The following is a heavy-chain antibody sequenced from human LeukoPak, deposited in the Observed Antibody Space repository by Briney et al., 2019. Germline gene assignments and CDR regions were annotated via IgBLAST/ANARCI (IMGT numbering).Heavy chain of an antibody. J-gene: IGHJ6*04. CDR2: INPNSGGT. CDR1: GYTFTGYY. Sequence: ASVKVSCKASGYTFTGYYMHWVRQAPGQGLEWMGWINPNSGGTNYAQKFQVRGTMTRDTSISTAYMELRSLTSDDTAVYYCARGGVTSVVDVWGKGTTVTISS. D-gene: IGHD4-23*01. V-gene: IGHV1-2*02. CDR3: ARGGVTSVVDV.